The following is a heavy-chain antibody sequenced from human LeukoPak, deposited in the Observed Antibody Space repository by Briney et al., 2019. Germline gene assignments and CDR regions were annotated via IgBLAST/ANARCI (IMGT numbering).Heavy chain of an antibody. J-gene: IGHJ5*02. V-gene: IGHV4-31*03. CDR2: VYYSGST. CDR1: GGSISSGGYY. D-gene: IGHD2-2*01. Sequence: SETLSLTCTVSGGSISSGGYYWSWIRQHPGKGLEWIGYVYYSGSTYYNPSLKSRVTISVDTSKNQFSLKLSSVTAADTAVYYCARAIRADCSSTSCGENWFDPWGQGTLVTVSS. CDR3: ARAIRADCSSTSCGENWFDP.